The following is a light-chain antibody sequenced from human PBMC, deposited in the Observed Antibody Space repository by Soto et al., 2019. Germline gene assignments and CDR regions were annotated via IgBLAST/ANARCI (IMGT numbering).Light chain of an antibody. CDR1: SSNIGSNY. V-gene: IGLV1-47*01. CDR2: RNN. Sequence: QSVLTQPPSASGTPGQRVTISCSGSSSNIGSNYVYWYQQLPGTAPKLLIYRNNDRPSGVPDRFSGSKSGTSAPLVISGLRSEDEADYFCSTWDDSLSGVVFGGGTQLTVL. CDR3: STWDDSLSGVV. J-gene: IGLJ2*01.